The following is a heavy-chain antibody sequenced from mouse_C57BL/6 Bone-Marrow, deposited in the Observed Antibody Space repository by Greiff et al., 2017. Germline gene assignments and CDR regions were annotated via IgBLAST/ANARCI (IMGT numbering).Heavy chain of an antibody. Sequence: VQLQQSGAELVKPGASVKLSCKASGYTFTSYWMHWVKQRPGQGLEWIGMIHPNSGSTNYNEKFNSKATLTVDKSSSTAYMQLSSLTSEDSAVYYCARALYDYEDYWGQGTTLTVSS. CDR3: ARALYDYEDY. J-gene: IGHJ2*01. CDR2: IHPNSGST. D-gene: IGHD2-4*01. CDR1: GYTFTSYW. V-gene: IGHV1-64*01.